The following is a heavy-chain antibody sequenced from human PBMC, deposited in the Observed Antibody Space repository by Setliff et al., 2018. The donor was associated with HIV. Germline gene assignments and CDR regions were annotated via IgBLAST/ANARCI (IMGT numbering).Heavy chain of an antibody. CDR2: IYHTGSS. CDR3: ARGVRDNSGWSSYYFDY. Sequence: SETLSLTCAVYGGSFSAYYWSWIRQSPGKGLEWIGNIYHTGSSYYNPSLNDRATISLDTSKKQFSLRLTSVTAADTAVYYCARGVRDNSGWSSYYFDYWGQGTLVTVSS. J-gene: IGHJ4*02. D-gene: IGHD6-19*01. V-gene: IGHV4-34*01. CDR1: GGSFSAYY.